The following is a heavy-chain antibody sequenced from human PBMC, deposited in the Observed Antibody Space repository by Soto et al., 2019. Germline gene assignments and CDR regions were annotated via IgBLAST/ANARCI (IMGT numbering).Heavy chain of an antibody. J-gene: IGHJ3*02. CDR1: GYSFTSYW. CDR2: IYPGDSDT. V-gene: IGHV5-51*01. Sequence: ESLTIPCKGSGYSFTSYWIGLVRQMPGKGLEWMGIIYPGDSDTRYSPSFQGQVTISADKSISTAYLQWSSLKASDTAMYYCARLWAYYDYVWGSYRPRAHAFDIWGQGTMVTVSS. CDR3: ARLWAYYDYVWGSYRPRAHAFDI. D-gene: IGHD3-16*02.